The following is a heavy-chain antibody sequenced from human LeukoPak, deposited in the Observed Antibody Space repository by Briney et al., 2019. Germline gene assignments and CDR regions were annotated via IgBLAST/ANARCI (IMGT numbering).Heavy chain of an antibody. V-gene: IGHV1-24*01. CDR2: FDPEDGET. D-gene: IGHD2-15*01. CDR3: ATDRRLVAANNWFDP. CDR1: GYTLTELS. J-gene: IGHJ5*02. Sequence: ASVKVSCKVSGYTLTELSMHWVRQAPGKGLEWMGGFDPEDGETIYAQKFQGRVTMTEDTSTDTAYMELSSLRSEDTAVYYCATDRRLVAANNWFDPRGQGTLVTVSS.